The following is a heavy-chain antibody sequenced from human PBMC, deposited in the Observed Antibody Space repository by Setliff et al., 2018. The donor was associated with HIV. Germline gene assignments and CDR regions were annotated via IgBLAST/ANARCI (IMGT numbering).Heavy chain of an antibody. J-gene: IGHJ4*02. CDR2: IYPGDSDT. Sequence: GESPKISCKGSGYGFSNYWLAWVRQTPGKGLEWMGIIYPGDSDTRYSPSFQGQVTFSADKSINTAYLQWGSLKASDTGIYFCARQTSRYITLSPPDYWGQGTLVTVS. V-gene: IGHV5-51*01. D-gene: IGHD3-9*01. CDR1: GYGFSNYW. CDR3: ARQTSRYITLSPPDY.